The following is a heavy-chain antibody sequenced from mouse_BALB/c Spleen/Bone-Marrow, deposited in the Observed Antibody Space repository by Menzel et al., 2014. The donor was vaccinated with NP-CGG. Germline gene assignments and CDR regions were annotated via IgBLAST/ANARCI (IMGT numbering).Heavy chain of an antibody. CDR2: IYPYDGGT. V-gene: IGHV1-31*01. CDR1: GYSFTGYT. CDR3: ARHGYGNYVAMDY. D-gene: IGHD2-10*02. J-gene: IGHJ4*01. Sequence: VQLQQSGPELVKPGASMKISCKASGYSFTGYTMNWVKQSHGKNLEWIGLIYPYDGGTSYNQKFKGKATLTVDKSSSTAYMELLSLTSEDSAVYYCARHGYGNYVAMDYWGQGTSVTVSS.